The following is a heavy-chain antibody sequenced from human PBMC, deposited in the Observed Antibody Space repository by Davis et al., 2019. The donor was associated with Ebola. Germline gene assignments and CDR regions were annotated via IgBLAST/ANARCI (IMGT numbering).Heavy chain of an antibody. Sequence: AASVKVSCKASGYTFTNYGISWVRQAPGQGLEWMGWISAYNGNTNYAQKPQGRVTMTTDTSTSTAYMELRSLRSDDKDVYYCARDQASSGSYYEVYYYGMDVWGKGTTVTVSS. V-gene: IGHV1-18*01. CDR3: ARDQASSGSYYEVYYYGMDV. J-gene: IGHJ6*04. CDR1: GYTFTNYG. CDR2: ISAYNGNT. D-gene: IGHD1-26*01.